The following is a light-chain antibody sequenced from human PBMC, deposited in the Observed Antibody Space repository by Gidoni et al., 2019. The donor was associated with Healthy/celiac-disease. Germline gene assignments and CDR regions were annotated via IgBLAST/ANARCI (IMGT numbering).Light chain of an antibody. J-gene: IGLJ2*01. CDR1: SSDVGSYNL. CDR3: CSYAGSSTLV. CDR2: GVS. V-gene: IGLV2-23*02. Sequence: QSALTQPASVSGSPGQSITISCTGTSSDVGSYNLVSWYQQHPGQAPKLMIYGVSKRPSGVSNRFSGSKSGNTASLTISGLQAEDEADYYFCSYAGSSTLVFGGGTKLTVL.